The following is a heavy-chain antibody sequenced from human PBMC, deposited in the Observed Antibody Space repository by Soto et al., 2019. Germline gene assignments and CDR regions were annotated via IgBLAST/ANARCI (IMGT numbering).Heavy chain of an antibody. CDR3: AKADCSAAGCRRLDY. Sequence: PGGSLRLSCAASGFTFSSYAMIWVRQAPGKGLEWVSAISGSGDSTFYADSVKGRFTISRDISKNTLYLQMNSLTGDDTAVYYCAKADCSAAGCRRLDYWGQGTLVTVSS. CDR1: GFTFSSYA. V-gene: IGHV3-23*01. D-gene: IGHD2-15*01. J-gene: IGHJ4*02. CDR2: ISGSGDST.